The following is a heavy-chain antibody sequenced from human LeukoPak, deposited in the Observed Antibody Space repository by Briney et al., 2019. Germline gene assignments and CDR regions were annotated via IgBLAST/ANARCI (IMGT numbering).Heavy chain of an antibody. CDR3: ARGSCTGGSCYHDY. Sequence: GGSLRLSCAASGFTFSSYAMQWVRQAPGRGVEGVAVISDEGFNKYFADSVKGRFTISRDNYKNTYLQMNSLRTEDTAVYYCARGSCTGGSCYHDYWGQGTLVTVSS. D-gene: IGHD2-15*01. J-gene: IGHJ4*02. V-gene: IGHV3-30-3*01. CDR1: GFTFSSYA. CDR2: ISDEGFNK.